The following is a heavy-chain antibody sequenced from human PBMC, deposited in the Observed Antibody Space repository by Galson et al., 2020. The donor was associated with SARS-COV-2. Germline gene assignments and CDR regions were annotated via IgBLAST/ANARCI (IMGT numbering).Heavy chain of an antibody. J-gene: IGHJ6*03. CDR2: IGTAGDT. CDR3: ARASVVPAAIGYYYYYYMDG. V-gene: IGHV3-13*01. Sequence: GESLKISCAASGFTFSSYDMHWVRQATGKGLEWVSAIGTAGDTYYPGSVKGRFTISRENAKNSLYLQMNSLRAGDTAVYYCARASVVPAAIGYYYYYYMDGWGKGTTVTVSS. CDR1: GFTFSSYD. D-gene: IGHD2-2*01.